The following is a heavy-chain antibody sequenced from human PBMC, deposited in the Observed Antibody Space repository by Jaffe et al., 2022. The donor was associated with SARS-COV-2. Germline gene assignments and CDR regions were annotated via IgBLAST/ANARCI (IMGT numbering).Heavy chain of an antibody. V-gene: IGHV1-18*01. J-gene: IGHJ6*03. D-gene: IGHD1-1*01. CDR3: ARATSARPNTDPFSRHYPSTWDRTTIYRYSYMDV. CDR2: ISGYNGNT. Sequence: QVHLEQSGGEVKKPGASVKVSCTASGYRFASYGISWVRQAPGQGLEWVGWISGYNGNTAYAHKVAGRVTLTTDTSTNTAFMELGSLTSDDTAVYYCARATSARPNTDPFSRHYPSTWDRTTIYRYSYMDVWGEGTTVTVSS. CDR1: GYRFASYG.